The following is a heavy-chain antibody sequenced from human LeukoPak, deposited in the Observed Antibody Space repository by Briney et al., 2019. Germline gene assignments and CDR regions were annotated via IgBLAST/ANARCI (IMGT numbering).Heavy chain of an antibody. J-gene: IGHJ3*02. Sequence: GESLKISCAASGFTFNNYAMNWVRQAPGKGLEWVSTISGSGGGTYYADSVKGRFTISRDNSRNTLYLQMNSLRAEDTAVYYCAKDLVYLGYCSSTSCYAYAFDIWGQGTMVTVSS. CDR3: AKDLVYLGYCSSTSCYAYAFDI. V-gene: IGHV3-23*01. CDR1: GFTFNNYA. D-gene: IGHD2-2*01. CDR2: ISGSGGGT.